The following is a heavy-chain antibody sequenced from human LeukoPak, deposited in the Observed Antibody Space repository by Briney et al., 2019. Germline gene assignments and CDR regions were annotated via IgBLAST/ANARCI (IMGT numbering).Heavy chain of an antibody. J-gene: IGHJ4*02. CDR1: GYTFTGYY. D-gene: IGHD3-9*01. CDR3: ARGRGRYFDWLFDIDY. V-gene: IGHV1-2*04. CDR2: INPNSGGT. Sequence: ASVKVSCKASGYTFTGYYMHWVRQAPGQGLEWMGWINPNSGGTNCAQKFQGWVTMTRDTSISTAYMELSRLRSDDTAVYYCARGRGRYFDWLFDIDYWGQGTLVTVSS.